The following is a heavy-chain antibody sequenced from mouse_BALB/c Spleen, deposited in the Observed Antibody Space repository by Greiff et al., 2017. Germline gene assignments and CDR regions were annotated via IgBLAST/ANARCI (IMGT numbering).Heavy chain of an antibody. D-gene: IGHD2-3*01. Sequence: VMLVESGPGLVAPSQCLSITCTVSGFSLTSYDISWIRQPPGKGLEWLGVIWTGGGTNYNSAFMSRLSISKDNSKSQVFLKMNSLQTDDTAIYYCVRDPLYDYDAMDYWGQGTSVTVSS. CDR1: GFSLTSYD. J-gene: IGHJ4*01. CDR3: VRDPLYDYDAMDY. CDR2: IWTGGGT. V-gene: IGHV2-9-2*01.